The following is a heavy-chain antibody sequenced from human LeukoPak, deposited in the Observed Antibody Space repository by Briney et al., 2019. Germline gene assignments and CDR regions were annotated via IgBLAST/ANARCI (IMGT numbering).Heavy chain of an antibody. J-gene: IGHJ5*02. D-gene: IGHD2-15*01. CDR3: ASYRVVAAFDP. CDR2: IKQDGSEK. V-gene: IGHV3-7*01. CDR1: GFTFSSYW. Sequence: PGGSLRLSCATSGFTFSSYWMSWVRQAPGKGLEWVANIKQDGSEKYYVDSVKGRFTISRDNAQNSLYLQMNSLRAEDTAVYYCASYRVVAAFDPWGQGALVTVSS.